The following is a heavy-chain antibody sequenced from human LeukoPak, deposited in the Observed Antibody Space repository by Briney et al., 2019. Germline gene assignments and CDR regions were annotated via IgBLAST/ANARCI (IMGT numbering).Heavy chain of an antibody. CDR1: GFTFSSYW. V-gene: IGHV3-74*01. CDR2: INRDGSST. CDR3: ARCITIFGVVYYYYMDV. D-gene: IGHD3-3*01. J-gene: IGHJ6*03. Sequence: GGSLRLSCAASGFTFSSYWMHWVRQAPGKGLVWVSRINRDGSSTSYADSVKGRFTISRDNAKNTLYLQMNSLRAEDTAVYYCARCITIFGVVYYYYMDVWGKGTTVTVSS.